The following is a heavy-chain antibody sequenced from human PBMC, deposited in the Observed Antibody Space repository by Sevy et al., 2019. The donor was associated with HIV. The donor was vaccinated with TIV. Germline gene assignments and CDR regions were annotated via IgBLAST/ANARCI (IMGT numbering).Heavy chain of an antibody. V-gene: IGHV4-59*01. D-gene: IGHD1-26*01. Sequence: SETLSLTCTVSGGSISSYYWSWIRQPPGKGLEWIGYIYYSGSTNYNPSLKSRVTISVDTSKNQFSLKLSSVTAADTAVYYCARGPVVGASLAGGMDVWGQGTTVTVSS. CDR1: GGSISSYY. CDR2: IYYSGST. CDR3: ARGPVVGASLAGGMDV. J-gene: IGHJ6*02.